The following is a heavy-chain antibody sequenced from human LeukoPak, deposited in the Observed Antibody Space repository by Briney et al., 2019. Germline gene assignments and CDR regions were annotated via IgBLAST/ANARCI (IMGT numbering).Heavy chain of an antibody. CDR1: GFTFSSDG. CDR2: IWYDGSNK. J-gene: IGHJ4*02. V-gene: IGHV3-33*01. Sequence: GGSLRLSCAASGFTFSSDGMHWGRQAPGKGLEWGAVIWYDGSNKYYADSVKGRFIISRDNSKNTLYLQMNSLRAEDTAVYYCARGLNWNYVRHLDYWGQGTLVTVSS. D-gene: IGHD1-7*01. CDR3: ARGLNWNYVRHLDY.